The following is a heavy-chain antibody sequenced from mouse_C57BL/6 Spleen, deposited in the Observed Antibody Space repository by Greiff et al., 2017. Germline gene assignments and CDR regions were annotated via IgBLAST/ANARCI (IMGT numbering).Heavy chain of an antibody. CDR1: GYTFTSYW. CDR2: IHPNSGSN. D-gene: IGHD1-2*01. J-gene: IGHJ2*01. Sequence: QVQLQQPGAELVKPGASVKLSCKASGYTFTSYWMHWVKQRPGQGLEWIGMIHPNSGSNNYNEKFKSKATLTVDKSSSTAYMQLSSLTSEDSAVYYCARSAGRGGFDYWGQGTTLTVSS. CDR3: ARSAGRGGFDY. V-gene: IGHV1-64*01.